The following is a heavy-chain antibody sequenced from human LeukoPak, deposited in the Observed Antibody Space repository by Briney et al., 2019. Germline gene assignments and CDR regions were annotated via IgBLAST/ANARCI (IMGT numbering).Heavy chain of an antibody. CDR2: ISGSGGST. V-gene: IGHV3-23*01. D-gene: IGHD3-22*01. J-gene: IGHJ4*02. CDR3: AKGDSSDYQVNDY. Sequence: PGGSLRLSCAASGFTLNNCAMSWVRQAPGKGLEWVSGISGSGGSTYYADSVKGRFTISRDNSKNTLYLQMNSLRAEDTAVYYCAKGDSSDYQVNDYWGQGTLVTVSS. CDR1: GFTLNNCA.